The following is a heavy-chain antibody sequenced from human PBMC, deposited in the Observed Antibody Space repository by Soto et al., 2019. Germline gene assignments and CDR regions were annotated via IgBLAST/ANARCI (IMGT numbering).Heavy chain of an antibody. V-gene: IGHV4-30-2*01. CDR3: AREPAENWFDP. J-gene: IGHJ5*02. CDR2: IYTSGSS. Sequence: QMQLQESGSGLVKPSQTLSLTCAVSGDSISSGDYSWSWIRQPPGKGLEWIGYIYTSGSSYYTPSLKSRVTMSVDRSKNTFSLKLSSVSAADTAVYYCAREPAENWFDPWGQGTLVTVSS. CDR1: GDSISSGDYS.